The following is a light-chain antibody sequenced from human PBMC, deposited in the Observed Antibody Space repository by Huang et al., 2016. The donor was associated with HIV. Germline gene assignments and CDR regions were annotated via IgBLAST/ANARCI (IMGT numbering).Light chain of an antibody. V-gene: IGKV4-1*01. CDR2: GAS. CDR3: QQYYSTPLT. Sequence: DIVMTQSPDSLAVSLGERATINCKSSQSVLYSSNNKNYLAWYPQQPGQPPKLLIYGASTRESGVPDRFSGSGSGTDFTLTISSLQAEDVAVYYCQQYYSTPLTFGGGTKVEIK. CDR1: QSVLYSSNNKNY. J-gene: IGKJ4*01.